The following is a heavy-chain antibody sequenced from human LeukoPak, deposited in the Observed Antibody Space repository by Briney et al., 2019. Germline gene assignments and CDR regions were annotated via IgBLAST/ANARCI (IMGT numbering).Heavy chain of an antibody. CDR3: ARLATGTRPFDI. V-gene: IGHV1-24*01. CDR2: FDPEDGET. CDR1: GYTLTELS. Sequence: ASVKVSCKVSGYTLTELSMHWVRQAPGKGLEWMGGFDPEDGETIYAQKFQGRVTMTEDTSTDTAYMELSRLTSDDTAVYYCARLATGTRPFDIWGQGTMVTVSS. D-gene: IGHD1-1*01. J-gene: IGHJ3*02.